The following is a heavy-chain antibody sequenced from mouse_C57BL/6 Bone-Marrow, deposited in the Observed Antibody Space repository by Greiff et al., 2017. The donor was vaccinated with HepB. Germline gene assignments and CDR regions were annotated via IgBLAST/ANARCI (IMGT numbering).Heavy chain of an antibody. D-gene: IGHD2-4*01. V-gene: IGHV2-6-1*01. CDR3: ARHVRYDYDGYYAMDY. CDR1: GFSLTSYG. J-gene: IGHJ4*01. Sequence: VQLQESGPGLVAPSQSLSITCTVSGFSLTSYGVHWVRQPPGKGLEWLVVIWSDGSTTYNSALKSRLSISKDNSKSQVFLKMNSLQTDDTAMYYCARHVRYDYDGYYAMDYWGQGTSVTVSS. CDR2: IWSDGST.